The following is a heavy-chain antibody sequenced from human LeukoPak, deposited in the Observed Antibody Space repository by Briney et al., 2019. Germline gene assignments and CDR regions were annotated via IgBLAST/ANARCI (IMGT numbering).Heavy chain of an antibody. J-gene: IGHJ4*02. CDR2: IYTSGST. CDR1: GGSISSGSYY. CDR3: ARESSLLRSTDY. Sequence: SQTLSLTCTVSGGSISSGSYYWSWIRQPAGKGLEWIGRIYTSGSTNYNPSLKSRVIISVDTSKNQFSLKLSSVTAADTAAYYCARESSLLRSTDYWGQGTLVTVSS. D-gene: IGHD3-3*01. V-gene: IGHV4-61*02.